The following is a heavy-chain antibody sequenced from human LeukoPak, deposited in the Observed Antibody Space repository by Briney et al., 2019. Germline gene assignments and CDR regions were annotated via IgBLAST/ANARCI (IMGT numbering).Heavy chain of an antibody. D-gene: IGHD3-22*01. CDR3: AIGRFDDSSGYYSLYSLSWYFDL. Sequence: GGSLRLSCAASGFTFRDHYMDWVRQAPGKGLEWVGRTRNKANSYITEYAAAVEGRFTISSDNSKNQVYVQMDSLTTQDTAVYYCAIGRFDDSSGYYSLYSLSWYFDLWGRGTLVTVSS. CDR1: GFTFRDHY. J-gene: IGHJ2*01. V-gene: IGHV3-72*01. CDR2: TRNKANSYIT.